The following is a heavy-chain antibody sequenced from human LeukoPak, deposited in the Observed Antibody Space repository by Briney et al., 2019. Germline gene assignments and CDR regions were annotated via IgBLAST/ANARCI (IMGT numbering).Heavy chain of an antibody. D-gene: IGHD4/OR15-4a*01. CDR2: INTDGSST. CDR3: ARDRGGGTMDI. Sequence: GGSLRLSCAASGFTFSSYWMHWVRQAPGKGLVWVSRINTDGSSTSYADSVKGRFTISRDNAKNTLDLQVNSLRAEDTAVYFCARDRGGGTMDIWGQGTMVTVSS. V-gene: IGHV3-74*01. J-gene: IGHJ3*02. CDR1: GFTFSSYW.